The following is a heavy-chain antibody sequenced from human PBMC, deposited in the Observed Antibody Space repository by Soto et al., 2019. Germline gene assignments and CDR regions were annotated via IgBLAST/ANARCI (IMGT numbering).Heavy chain of an antibody. CDR3: ASSYYGSGNPKDYYYGMDV. CDR2: INPGNGNT. Sequence: ASVKVSCKASGYTFTSYAMHWVRQAPGQSLEWMGWINPGNGNTKYSQKFQGRVTITRDTSASTAYMELSSLRSEDTAVYYCASSYYGSGNPKDYYYGMDVWGQGTTVTVSS. J-gene: IGHJ6*02. V-gene: IGHV1-3*01. CDR1: GYTFTSYA. D-gene: IGHD3-10*01.